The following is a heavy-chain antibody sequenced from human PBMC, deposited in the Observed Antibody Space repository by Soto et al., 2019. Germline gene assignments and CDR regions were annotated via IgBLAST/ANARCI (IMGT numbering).Heavy chain of an antibody. J-gene: IGHJ4*02. Sequence: GGSLRLSCAASGFTFSSYAMSWVRQAPGKGLEWVSAISGSGGSTYYADSVKGRFTISRDNSKNTLYLQTNSLRAEDTAVYYCAKGGSNWNQGGFYFDYWGQGTLVTVSS. CDR2: ISGSGGST. V-gene: IGHV3-23*01. D-gene: IGHD1-20*01. CDR3: AKGGSNWNQGGFYFDY. CDR1: GFTFSSYA.